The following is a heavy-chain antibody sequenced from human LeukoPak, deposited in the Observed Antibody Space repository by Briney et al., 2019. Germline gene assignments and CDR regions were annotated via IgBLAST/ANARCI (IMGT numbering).Heavy chain of an antibody. Sequence: GASVKVSCKASGYTFTGYYMHWVRQAPGQGLEWMGWINPNNGGTNYAQKFQGRVTMTRDMSISTAFMELTRLRSDDTAVYYCARVVGGNYYGSETDDYWGREPWSPSPQ. CDR1: GYTFTGYY. J-gene: IGHJ4*02. D-gene: IGHD3-10*01. CDR2: INPNNGGT. V-gene: IGHV1-2*02. CDR3: ARVVGGNYYGSETDDY.